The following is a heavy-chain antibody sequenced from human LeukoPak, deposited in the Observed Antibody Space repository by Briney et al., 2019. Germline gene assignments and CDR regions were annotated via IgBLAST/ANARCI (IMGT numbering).Heavy chain of an antibody. J-gene: IGHJ4*02. CDR3: ARSYGSGNYFDY. D-gene: IGHD3-10*01. CDR1: GGSISTYY. V-gene: IGHV4-59*01. CDR2: IYYSGSA. Sequence: PSETLSLTCTVSGGSISTYYWSWIRQPPGKGLEWIGYIYYSGSANYNPSLKSRVTISVDMSKNQFSLKLRSVTAADTAVYYCARSYGSGNYFDYWGQGTLVTVSS.